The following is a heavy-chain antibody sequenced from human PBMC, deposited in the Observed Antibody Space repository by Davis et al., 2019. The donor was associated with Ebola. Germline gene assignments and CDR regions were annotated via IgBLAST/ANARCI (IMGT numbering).Heavy chain of an antibody. CDR3: AREMATTNDAFDI. D-gene: IGHD5-24*01. V-gene: IGHV1-3*01. CDR1: GYTFTSYA. J-gene: IGHJ3*02. Sequence: ASVKVSCKASGYTFTSYAMHWVRQAPGQRLEWMGWINAGNGNTKYSQKFQGRVTITRDTSASTAYMELRSLRSDDTAVYYCAREMATTNDAFDIWGQGTMVSVSS. CDR2: INAGNGNT.